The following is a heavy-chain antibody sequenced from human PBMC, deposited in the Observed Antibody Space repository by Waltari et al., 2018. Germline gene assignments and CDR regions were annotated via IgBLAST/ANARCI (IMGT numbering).Heavy chain of an antibody. D-gene: IGHD3-9*01. V-gene: IGHV3-23*01. Sequence: EVQLLESGGGLVQPGGSLRLSCAASGFTFSSYAMSWVRQAPGKGLGGVSAISGSGGSTYYADSVKGRFTISRDNSKNTLYLQMNSLRAEDTAVYYCAKNRPNYDILTGYYSYYYYYMDVWGKGTTVTVSS. CDR2: ISGSGGST. CDR1: GFTFSSYA. J-gene: IGHJ6*03. CDR3: AKNRPNYDILTGYYSYYYYYMDV.